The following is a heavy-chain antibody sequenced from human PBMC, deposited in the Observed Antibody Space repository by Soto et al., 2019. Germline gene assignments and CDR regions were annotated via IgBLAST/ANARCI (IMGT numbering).Heavy chain of an antibody. J-gene: IGHJ3*02. CDR3: AKATATGGGAFEI. CDR1: GFICSSYD. D-gene: IGHD2-8*02. Sequence: GGSLRLSCAVSGFICSSYDMSWVRQAPGKGLEWVSTILVSGSTHYEDSVKGRFTISRDTSRSTVYLQMNSLTAGDTAVYYCAKATATGGGAFEIYGQGTMVTVSS. CDR2: ILVSGST. V-gene: IGHV3-23*01.